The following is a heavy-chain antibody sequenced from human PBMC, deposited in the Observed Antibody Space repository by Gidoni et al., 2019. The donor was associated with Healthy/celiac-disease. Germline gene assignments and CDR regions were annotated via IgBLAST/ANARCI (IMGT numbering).Heavy chain of an antibody. J-gene: IGHJ5*02. Sequence: QLQLQESGPGLVKPSETLSLTCTVSGGSISSSSYYWGWIRQPPGKGLEWIGSIYYNGSTYYNPSLKSRVTISVDTSKNQFSLKLSSVTAADTAVYYCARIGVVAEVGDWFDPWGQGTLVTVSS. CDR3: ARIGVVAEVGDWFDP. CDR1: GGSISSSSYY. D-gene: IGHD2-15*01. CDR2: IYYNGST. V-gene: IGHV4-39*07.